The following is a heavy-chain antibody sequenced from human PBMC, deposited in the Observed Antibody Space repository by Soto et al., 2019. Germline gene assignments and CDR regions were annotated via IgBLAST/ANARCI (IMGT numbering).Heavy chain of an antibody. J-gene: IGHJ6*02. CDR3: SRTPYRRQLVRYYYYGLDV. CDR1: GGSFSGLY. Sequence: SETLSLTCAVNGGSFSGLYWTWIRQSPGRGLEWIGEINHSGSARYSPSLKSRVTISLDTSNNQFSLKLSSVTAADTAVYYCSRTPYRRQLVRYYYYGLDVWGQGTTVTVSS. CDR2: INHSGSA. D-gene: IGHD1-1*01. V-gene: IGHV4-34*01.